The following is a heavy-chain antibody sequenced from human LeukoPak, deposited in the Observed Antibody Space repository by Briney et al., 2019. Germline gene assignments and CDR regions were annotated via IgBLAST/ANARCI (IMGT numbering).Heavy chain of an antibody. D-gene: IGHD3-3*01. J-gene: IGHJ5*02. CDR2: IYYSGST. CDR3: ARTYYDFWSPTFDP. CDR1: GGSISNYY. Sequence: PSETLSLTCTVSGGSISNYYWSWIRQPPGKGLEWIGYIYYSGSTNYNPSLKSRVTISIDMSKNQFSLKLSSVTAADTAIYYCARTYYDFWSPTFDPWGPGTLVTVSS. V-gene: IGHV4-59*01.